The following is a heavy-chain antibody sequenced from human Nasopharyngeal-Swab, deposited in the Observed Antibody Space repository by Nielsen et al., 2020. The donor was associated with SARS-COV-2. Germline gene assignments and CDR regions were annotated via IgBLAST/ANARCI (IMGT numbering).Heavy chain of an antibody. CDR2: ISYEGSNK. V-gene: IGHV3-30*18. Sequence: GGSLRLSCAASGFTFSSYGMHWVRQAPGKGLEWVAVISYEGSNKYYADSVKGRFTISRDNSKNTLYLQMNSLRAEDTAVYYCAKDRSWRYSSAFFDYWGQGTLVTVSS. CDR1: GFTFSSYG. D-gene: IGHD6-19*01. J-gene: IGHJ4*02. CDR3: AKDRSWRYSSAFFDY.